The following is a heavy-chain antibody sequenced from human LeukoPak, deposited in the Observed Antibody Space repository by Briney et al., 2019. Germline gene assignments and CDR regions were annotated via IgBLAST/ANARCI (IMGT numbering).Heavy chain of an antibody. V-gene: IGHV1-69*05. CDR1: GGIFSSYA. CDR2: IIPIFGTA. Sequence: SVKVSCNASGGIFSSYAISWVRQAPGQGLVCMGRIIPIFGTAHYAQKFQGRVTITTGESTSTAYMELSSLRSEDTAVYYCARDSSPYCSGGSCYRVEPWGQGTLVTVSS. D-gene: IGHD2-15*01. J-gene: IGHJ5*02. CDR3: ARDSSPYCSGGSCYRVEP.